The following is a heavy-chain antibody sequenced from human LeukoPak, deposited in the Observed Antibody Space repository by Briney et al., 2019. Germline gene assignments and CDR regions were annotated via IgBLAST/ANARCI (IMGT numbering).Heavy chain of an antibody. Sequence: EGSLRLSCAASGFTLSDSYMSWIRQAPGKGLEWLSYISSSGGSTYYAVSVKGRFTIPRDNANNSLYLQMNSLRADDTAIYYCATGKRRYSNWGQGTLVTVSS. CDR1: GFTLSDSY. J-gene: IGHJ4*02. V-gene: IGHV3-11*01. CDR2: ISSSGGST. D-gene: IGHD3-9*01. CDR3: ATGKRRYSN.